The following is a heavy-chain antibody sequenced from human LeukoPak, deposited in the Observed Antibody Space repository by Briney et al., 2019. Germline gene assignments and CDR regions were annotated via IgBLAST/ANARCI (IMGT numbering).Heavy chain of an antibody. D-gene: IGHD3-9*01. J-gene: IGHJ3*02. CDR1: GFTVSSNY. CDR3: AQNFAWSQGGAFDI. V-gene: IGHV3-53*01. CDR2: IYSSGST. Sequence: GGSLRLSCAASGFTVSSNYMNWVRQAPGKGLEWVSVIYSSGSTYYADSVKGRVTISRDNSKNTLYLQMNSLRAEDTAVYYCAQNFAWSQGGAFDIWGQGTMVTVSS.